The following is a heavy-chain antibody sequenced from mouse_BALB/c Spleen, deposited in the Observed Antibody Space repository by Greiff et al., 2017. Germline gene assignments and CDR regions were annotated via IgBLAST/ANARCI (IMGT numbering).Heavy chain of an antibody. Sequence: EESGPGLVKPSQSLSLTCSVTGYSITSGYYWNWIRQFPGNKLEWMGYISYDGSNNYNPSLKNRISITRDTSKNQFFLKLNSVTTEDTATYYCARDDYDGFDYWGQGTTLTVSS. V-gene: IGHV3-6*02. D-gene: IGHD2-4*01. J-gene: IGHJ2*01. CDR3: ARDDYDGFDY. CDR2: ISYDGSN. CDR1: GYSITSGYY.